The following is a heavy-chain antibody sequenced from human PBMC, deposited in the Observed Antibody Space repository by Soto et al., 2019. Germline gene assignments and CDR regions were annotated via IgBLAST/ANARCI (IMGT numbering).Heavy chain of an antibody. Sequence: PSETLSLTCTVSGGSISSGGYYWSWIRQHPGKGLEWIGYIYYSGSTYYNPSLKSRVTISVDTSKNQFSLKLSSVTAADTAVYYCARDRHCSGGSCYPYYYYGMDVWGQGTTVTGSS. CDR2: IYYSGST. CDR3: ARDRHCSGGSCYPYYYYGMDV. V-gene: IGHV4-31*03. CDR1: GGSISSGGYY. J-gene: IGHJ6*02. D-gene: IGHD2-15*01.